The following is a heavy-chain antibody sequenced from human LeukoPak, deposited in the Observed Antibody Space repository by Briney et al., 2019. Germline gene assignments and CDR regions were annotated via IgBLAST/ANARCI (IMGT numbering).Heavy chain of an antibody. CDR3: AKGGDH. D-gene: IGHD3-16*01. CDR2: IKPDGSDK. Sequence: GGSLRLSCAASGFTFSTYWMNWVRQAPGKWLEWVANIKPDGSDKYYVDSVKGRFTVSRDNAKNSLYLQMNSLRAEDTAVYYCAKGGDHWGQGTLVTVSS. V-gene: IGHV3-7*01. J-gene: IGHJ4*02. CDR1: GFTFSTYW.